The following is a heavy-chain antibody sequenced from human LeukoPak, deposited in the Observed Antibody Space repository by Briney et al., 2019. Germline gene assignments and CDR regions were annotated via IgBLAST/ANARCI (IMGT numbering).Heavy chain of an antibody. CDR2: MHYSGDR. Sequence: SETLSLTCSVSGGSITTNVYYWVWIRQPPGKGLEWIGSMHYSGDRYYTPTLKGRVTIFADRSKNQFSLKLSSVTAADTAVYYCARHVRKRGIAVAGTPGWFDPWGQGTLVTVSS. J-gene: IGHJ5*02. CDR1: GGSITTNVYY. D-gene: IGHD6-19*01. CDR3: ARHVRKRGIAVAGTPGWFDP. V-gene: IGHV4-39*01.